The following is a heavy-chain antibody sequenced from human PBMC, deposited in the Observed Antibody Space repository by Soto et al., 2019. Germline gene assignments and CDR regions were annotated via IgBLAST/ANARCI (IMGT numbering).Heavy chain of an antibody. J-gene: IGHJ4*02. CDR3: TRVERGHWVDY. D-gene: IGHD3-10*01. Sequence: EVYLVESGGGLVQPGGSLRLSCAASHFSFSTSWMNWIRQAPGKGLEWVANINPDGSAKYYVDSLKGRFTISRDNAKNSLDLQMNNLRAEDTAVYFCTRVERGHWVDYWGQGALVTVSS. CDR2: INPDGSAK. V-gene: IGHV3-7*03. CDR1: HFSFSTSW.